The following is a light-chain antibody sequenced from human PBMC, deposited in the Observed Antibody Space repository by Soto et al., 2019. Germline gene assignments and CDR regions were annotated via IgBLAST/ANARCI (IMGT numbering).Light chain of an antibody. CDR3: GGWDDSLSGPV. V-gene: IGLV1-47*01. Sequence: QSVLTQPPSASGTPGQRVTISCSGSSSNVGSNTVNWYQQLPGTAPTLLIQRNNQRPSGVPARFSGSKSGTSASLAISGLRSEDEADYYCGGWDDSLSGPVFGGGTKLTVL. CDR2: RNN. J-gene: IGLJ2*01. CDR1: SSNVGSNT.